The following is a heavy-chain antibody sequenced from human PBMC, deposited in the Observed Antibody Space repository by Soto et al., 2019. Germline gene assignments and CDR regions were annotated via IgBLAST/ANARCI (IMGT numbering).Heavy chain of an antibody. D-gene: IGHD3-9*01. CDR2: ISYDGSNK. V-gene: IGHV3-30*03. J-gene: IGHJ6*02. CDR1: GFTFSSYG. CDR3: AGEYYDILTGRRAYYYYGMDV. Sequence: QVQLVESGGGVVQPGRSLRLSCAASGFTFSSYGMHWVRQAPGKGLEWVAVISYDGSNKYYADSVKGRFTISRDNSKNTLYLQMNSLRAEDTAVYYCAGEYYDILTGRRAYYYYGMDVWGQGTTVTVSS.